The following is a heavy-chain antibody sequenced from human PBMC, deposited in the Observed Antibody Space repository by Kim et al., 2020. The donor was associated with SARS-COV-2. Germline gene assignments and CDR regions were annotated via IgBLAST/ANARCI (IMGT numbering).Heavy chain of an antibody. J-gene: IGHJ6*03. V-gene: IGHV7-4-1*02. D-gene: IGHD3-10*01. Sequence: ASVKVSCKASGYTFTRYAVNWVRQAPGQGLEWMGWINTNTGNPTYAQGFTGRFVFSLDTSVTPAYLQISSLTAEDTAVYYCSATAGVTYYYYYMDVWGKGTTGTVSS. CDR1: GYTFTRYA. CDR2: INTNTGNP. CDR3: SATAGVTYYYYYMDV.